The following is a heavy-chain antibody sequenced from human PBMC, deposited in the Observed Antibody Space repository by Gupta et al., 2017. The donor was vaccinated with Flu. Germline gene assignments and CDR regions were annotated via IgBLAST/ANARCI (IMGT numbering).Heavy chain of an antibody. V-gene: IGHV3-23*01. CDR2: ITYRATDT. CDR3: AKARGPTITGWTLPQFDS. CDR1: GFSFYDYA. Sequence: EVRLLESGGGVARPGGSLRPSCEASGFSFYDYAMYWFRPSPGGGLEWVSAITYRATDTYYAGFAKGRFTISRDNSRNTLYLHMTSLTAGDSAVYFCAKARGPTITGWTLPQFDSRGHGIRVSVSS. J-gene: IGHJ4*03. D-gene: IGHD3-9*01.